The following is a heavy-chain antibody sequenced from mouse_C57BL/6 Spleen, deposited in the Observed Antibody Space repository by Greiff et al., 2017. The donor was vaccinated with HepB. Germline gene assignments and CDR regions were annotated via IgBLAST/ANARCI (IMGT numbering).Heavy chain of an antibody. CDR1: GYAFTNYL. CDR3: ARGAQAGFDY. Sequence: QVQLKQSGAELVRPGTSVKVSCKASGYAFTNYLIEWVKQRPGQGLEWIGVINPGSGGTNYNEKFKGKATLTADKSSSTAYMQLSSLTSEDSAVYFCARGAQAGFDYWGQGTTLTVSS. D-gene: IGHD3-2*02. CDR2: INPGSGGT. V-gene: IGHV1-54*01. J-gene: IGHJ2*01.